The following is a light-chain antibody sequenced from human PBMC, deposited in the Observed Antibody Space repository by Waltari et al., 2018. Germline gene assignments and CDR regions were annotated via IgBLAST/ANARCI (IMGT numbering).Light chain of an antibody. CDR3: MQTTHSPRT. Sequence: DVERTKSRVSIPVRLGRPAASSGRYEQSLVHRDVRTYLNLFQQRPGQSPRRLIYKVSNRESGVPDRFSGSGSGTDFTLKISRVEAEDIAVYYCMQTTHSPRTFGQGTKVEI. J-gene: IGKJ1*01. V-gene: IGKV2-30*02. CDR1: QSLVHRDVRTY. CDR2: KVS.